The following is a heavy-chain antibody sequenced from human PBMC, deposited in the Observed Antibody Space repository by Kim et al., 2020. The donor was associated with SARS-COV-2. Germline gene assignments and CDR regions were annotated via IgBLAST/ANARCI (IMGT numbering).Heavy chain of an antibody. CDR1: GFTLADYA. Sequence: GGSLRLSCAASGFTLADYAMHWVRQAPGKGLEWVSRISGDGGSTYYADSVKGRFTISRDNSKNSLYLQMNSLRTEDTALYYCAKDVTIAAAGYFDYWGQGTLVTVSS. CDR2: ISGDGGST. J-gene: IGHJ4*02. V-gene: IGHV3-43*02. CDR3: AKDVTIAAAGYFDY. D-gene: IGHD6-13*01.